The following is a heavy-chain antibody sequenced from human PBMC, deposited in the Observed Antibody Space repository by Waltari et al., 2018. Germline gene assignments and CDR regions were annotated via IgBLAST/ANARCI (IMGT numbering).Heavy chain of an antibody. CDR2: IYSSGGT. CDR3: ARGERANSTSTSYYRGADY. Sequence: QLQLQESGPGLVKPSETLSLTCTVSGGSISSSSYYWGWIRQPPGKGLEWIGRIYSSGGTYCNPSLKSRVTISVDTSKNQFSLKLSSVTAADTAVYYCARGERANSTSTSYYRGADYWGQGTLVTVSS. CDR1: GGSISSSSYY. D-gene: IGHD2-2*02. V-gene: IGHV4-39*01. J-gene: IGHJ4*02.